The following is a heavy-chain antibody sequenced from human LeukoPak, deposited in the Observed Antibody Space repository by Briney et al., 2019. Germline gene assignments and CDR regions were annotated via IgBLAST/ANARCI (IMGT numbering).Heavy chain of an antibody. V-gene: IGHV4-30-4*01. J-gene: IGHJ4*02. CDR2: IYYSGST. Sequence: SETLSLTCTVSGGSVSSGDYYWSWIRQPPGKGLEWIGYIYYSGSTYYNPSLKSRVTISVDTSKNQFSLKLSSVTAADTAVHYCARGNPDDYVWGSYRLDYWGQGTLVTVSS. CDR1: GGSVSSGDYY. CDR3: ARGNPDDYVWGSYRLDY. D-gene: IGHD3-16*02.